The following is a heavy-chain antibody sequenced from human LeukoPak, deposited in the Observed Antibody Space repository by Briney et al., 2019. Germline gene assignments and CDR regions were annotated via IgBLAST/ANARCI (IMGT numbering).Heavy chain of an antibody. D-gene: IGHD3-10*01. CDR3: ARDRVLGSGSSDY. J-gene: IGHJ4*02. Sequence: GGALRLSCTVSGFTLSNYWMHWVRQAPGKRLVWVSRIRGDGGDTNYADSVKGRFTVSRDNAKNTLYLQMNSLTTEDTAVYFCARDRVLGSGSSDYWGQGTLVTVSS. CDR1: GFTLSNYW. V-gene: IGHV3-74*01. CDR2: IRGDGGDT.